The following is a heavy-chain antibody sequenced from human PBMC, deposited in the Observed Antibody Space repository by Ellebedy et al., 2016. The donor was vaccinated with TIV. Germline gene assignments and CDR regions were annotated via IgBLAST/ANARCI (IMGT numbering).Heavy chain of an antibody. CDR2: VSHSGRT. CDR1: GDSITRNSYY. CDR3: ARQMFYYGSGPYKPSYWYFEL. J-gene: IGHJ2*01. Sequence: MPSETLSLTCSVSGDSITRNSYYWGWIRQSPGQGLEWIGSVSHSGRTSYTPSLKSRVTISVDTSKNQFSLKLNSVTAADTAVYYCARQMFYYGSGPYKPSYWYFELWGRGTLVTVSS. D-gene: IGHD3-10*01. V-gene: IGHV4-39*01.